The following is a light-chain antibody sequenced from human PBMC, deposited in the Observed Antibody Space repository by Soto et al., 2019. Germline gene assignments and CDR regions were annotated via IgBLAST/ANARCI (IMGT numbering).Light chain of an antibody. J-gene: IGLJ1*01. CDR2: GNT. V-gene: IGLV1-40*01. CDR1: SSNIGAGYD. Sequence: QAVVTQPPSVSGAPGQRVTISCTGSSSNIGAGYDVHWYQQLPGTAPKLLIYGNTNRPSGVPDRFSGSRSGTSASLAITGLQAEDDGVYYCQSYDSSLSGSSVFGTGTKLTVL. CDR3: QSYDSSLSGSSV.